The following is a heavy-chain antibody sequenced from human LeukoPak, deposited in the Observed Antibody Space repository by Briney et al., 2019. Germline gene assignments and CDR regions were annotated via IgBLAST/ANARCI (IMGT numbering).Heavy chain of an antibody. D-gene: IGHD6-6*01. CDR1: GSTFSSYS. CDR2: ISSSSSYI. Sequence: GGSLRLSCAASGSTFSSYSMNWVRQAPGKGLEWVSSISSSSSYIYYADPVKGRFTISRDNAKNSLYLQMNSLRAEDTAVYYCAKDRGREYSSSSAGYYFDYWGQGTLVTVSS. J-gene: IGHJ4*02. CDR3: AKDRGREYSSSSAGYYFDY. V-gene: IGHV3-21*01.